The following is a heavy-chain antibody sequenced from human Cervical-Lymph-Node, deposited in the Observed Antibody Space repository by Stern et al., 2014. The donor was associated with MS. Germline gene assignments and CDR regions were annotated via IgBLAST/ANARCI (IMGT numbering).Heavy chain of an antibody. Sequence: VQLLESGGGVVQPGRSLRLSCAASGFTFSNFGMHWVRQAPGKGLEWVAVISYDGSNEYYADSVKGRFTISRDNSKNTLYLQMNSLKTEDTAVYYCAKGRTVAGKGVGAFDFWGQGTMVTVSS. V-gene: IGHV3-30*18. CDR1: GFTFSNFG. CDR2: ISYDGSNE. CDR3: AKGRTVAGKGVGAFDF. J-gene: IGHJ3*01. D-gene: IGHD6-19*01.